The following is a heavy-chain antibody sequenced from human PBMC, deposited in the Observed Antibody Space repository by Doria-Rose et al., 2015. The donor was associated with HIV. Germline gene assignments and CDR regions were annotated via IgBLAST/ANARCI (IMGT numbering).Heavy chain of an antibody. CDR2: INHGGST. J-gene: IGHJ1*01. Sequence: GYYWTWIRQSPVTGLEWIGEINHGGSTNYNPSLKSRVTISLDMPKNQFSLKVTSVTAADTAVYYCARGPSDFGDYVAFQHWGPGTLVTVSS. D-gene: IGHD4-17*01. CDR3: ARGPSDFGDYVAFQH. CDR1: GYY. V-gene: IGHV4-34*01.